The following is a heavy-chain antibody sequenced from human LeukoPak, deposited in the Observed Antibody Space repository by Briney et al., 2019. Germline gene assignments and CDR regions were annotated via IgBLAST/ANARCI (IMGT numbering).Heavy chain of an antibody. CDR1: GDSISSGRYY. Sequence: SQTLSLTCSVSGDSISSGRYYWNWIRQPAGKGLEWIGRIFSRGSANCNPSLKSRVTMSVDTSKNQLSLQLNSVTGADTAVYYCARALGLAKDYFDYWGQGTLVTASS. D-gene: IGHD2-21*01. J-gene: IGHJ4*02. V-gene: IGHV4-61*02. CDR2: IFSRGSA. CDR3: ARALGLAKDYFDY.